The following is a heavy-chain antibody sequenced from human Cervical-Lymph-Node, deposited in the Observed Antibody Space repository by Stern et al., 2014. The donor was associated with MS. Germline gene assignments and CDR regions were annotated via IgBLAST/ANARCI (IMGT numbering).Heavy chain of an antibody. CDR3: AHRTAGPFDY. J-gene: IGHJ4*02. V-gene: IGHV2-5*02. CDR1: GFSLSTSGLG. CDR2: IYWDDQK. Sequence: QITVKESGPALVKPTQTLTLTCTFSGFSLSTSGLGVGWIRQPPGEALEWLHYIYWDDQKRDSPSLKSRLTITKDTSTNHVVLTLTNVDPVDTATYYCAHRTAGPFDYWGQGTLVTVSS.